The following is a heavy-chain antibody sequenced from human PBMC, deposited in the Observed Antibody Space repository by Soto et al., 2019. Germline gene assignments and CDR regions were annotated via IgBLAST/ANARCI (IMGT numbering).Heavy chain of an antibody. D-gene: IGHD5-18*01. CDR2: IYYSGST. CDR3: ARLGYSYGPFDY. Sequence: QVQLQESGPGLVKPSETLSLTCTVSGGSISSYYWSWIRQPPGKGLEWIGYIYYSGSTHYNPSLNSRVTISVDTSKNQFSLKLSSVTAADTAVYYCARLGYSYGPFDYWSQGTLVTVAT. V-gene: IGHV4-59*01. J-gene: IGHJ4*02. CDR1: GGSISSYY.